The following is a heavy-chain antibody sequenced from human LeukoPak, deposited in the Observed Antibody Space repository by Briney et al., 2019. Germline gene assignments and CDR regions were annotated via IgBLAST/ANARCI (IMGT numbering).Heavy chain of an antibody. V-gene: IGHV4-38-2*02. CDR3: ARGRGSGSYRVSAFDI. CDR1: GYSISSGYY. D-gene: IGHD3-10*01. CDR2: INHSGST. Sequence: PSETLSLTCTVSGYSISSGYYWGWIRQPPGKGLEWIGEINHSGSTNYNPSLKSRVTISVDTSKNQFSLKLSSVTAADTAVYYCARGRGSGSYRVSAFDIWGQGTMVTVSS. J-gene: IGHJ3*02.